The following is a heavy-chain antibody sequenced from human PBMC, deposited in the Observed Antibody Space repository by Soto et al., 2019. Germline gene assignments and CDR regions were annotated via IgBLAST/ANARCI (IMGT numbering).Heavy chain of an antibody. Sequence: GGSLRLSCAASGFTFSTFEMNWVRQAPGKGLEWVSYISGTGTNIFYADSVKGRFTISRDNAKNSLYLQMNSLRVEDTAVYFCARDPGASWFDAWGQGTLVTVSS. CDR3: ARDPGASWFDA. CDR1: GFTFSTFE. CDR2: ISGTGTNI. V-gene: IGHV3-48*03. J-gene: IGHJ5*02.